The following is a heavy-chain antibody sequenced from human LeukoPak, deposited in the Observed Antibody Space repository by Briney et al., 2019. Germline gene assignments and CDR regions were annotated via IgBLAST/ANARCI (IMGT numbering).Heavy chain of an antibody. CDR3: ARPYDFWSGYYIDAFDI. CDR1: GFTFSNYN. Sequence: GGSLRLSCAASGFTFSNYNMNWVRQAPGKGLEWISYISSSSDSIYYADSVKGRFTISRDNVKNSLYLQMNSLRAEDTAVYYCARPYDFWSGYYIDAFDIWGQGTMVTVSS. J-gene: IGHJ3*02. D-gene: IGHD3-3*01. CDR2: ISSSSDSI. V-gene: IGHV3-48*01.